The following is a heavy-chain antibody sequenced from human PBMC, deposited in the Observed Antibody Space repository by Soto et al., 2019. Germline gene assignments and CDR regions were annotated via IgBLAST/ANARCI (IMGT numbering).Heavy chain of an antibody. Sequence: GGSLRLSCAASGFKFNNYGRSWVRQAPGTGLEWVSDITGSGVSTYCADSVKGRFTISRDNSKNTVYLQMNALRAEDTAVYFCARRLQKWHSFDYWGQGTPVTVSS. V-gene: IGHV3-23*01. CDR1: GFKFNNYG. CDR3: ARRLQKWHSFDY. J-gene: IGHJ4*02. CDR2: ITGSGVST. D-gene: IGHD5-12*01.